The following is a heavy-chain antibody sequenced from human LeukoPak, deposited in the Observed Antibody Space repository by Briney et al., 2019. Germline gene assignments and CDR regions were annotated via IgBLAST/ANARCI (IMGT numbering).Heavy chain of an antibody. D-gene: IGHD1-26*01. Sequence: PSETLSLTCTVSGGSISSSSYYWGWIRQPPGKGLEWIGSIYTSGSTNYNPSLKSRVTMSVDTSKNQFSLKLTSVTAADTAVYYCASGDSGSYYRTGYFDYWGQGTLVTVSS. CDR3: ASGDSGSYYRTGYFDY. V-gene: IGHV4-39*07. CDR1: GGSISSSSYY. J-gene: IGHJ4*02. CDR2: IYTSGST.